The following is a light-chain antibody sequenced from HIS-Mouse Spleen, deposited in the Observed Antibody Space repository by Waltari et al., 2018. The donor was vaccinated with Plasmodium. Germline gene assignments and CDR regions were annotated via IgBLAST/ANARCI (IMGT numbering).Light chain of an antibody. CDR2: AAS. CDR3: QQFNNYPSIT. J-gene: IGKJ5*01. Sequence: AIQLTQSPSSLSASVGDRVTITCRASQGISSALAWYQQKPGKAPKLLIYAASSLESGVPSRCSGSGSGTDFTLTVSSLQPEDFATYYCQQFNNYPSITFGQGTRLEIK. CDR1: QGISSA. V-gene: IGKV1D-13*01.